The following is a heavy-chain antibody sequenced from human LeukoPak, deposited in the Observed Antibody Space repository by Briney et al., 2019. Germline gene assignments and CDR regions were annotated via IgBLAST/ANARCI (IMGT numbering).Heavy chain of an antibody. CDR3: ARGYFDY. CDR1: GGSISSYY. CDR2: IYYSGST. V-gene: IGHV4-59*01. Sequence: SETLSPTCTVSGGSISSYYWSWIRQPPGKGLEWIGYIYYSGSTNYNPSLKSRVTISVDTSKNQFSLKLSSVTAADTAVYYCARGYFDYWGQGTLVTASS. J-gene: IGHJ4*02.